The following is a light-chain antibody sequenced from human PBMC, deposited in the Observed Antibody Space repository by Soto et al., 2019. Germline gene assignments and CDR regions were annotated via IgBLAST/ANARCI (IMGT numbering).Light chain of an antibody. V-gene: IGKV1-39*01. CDR3: QQGYTTPWT. CDR2: ATS. CDR1: ENIRSY. J-gene: IGKJ1*01. Sequence: DIRMTQSPSSLSASVGDRVTITCRASENIRSYLNWYKQRPGEAPNLLMYATSSLLTGVPSRFSGSGSGTDFTLIISSLQPDDFATYYCQQGYTTPWTFGQGTKVEMK.